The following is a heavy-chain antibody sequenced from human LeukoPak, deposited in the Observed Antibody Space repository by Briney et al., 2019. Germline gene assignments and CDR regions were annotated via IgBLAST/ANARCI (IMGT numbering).Heavy chain of an antibody. CDR3: ARDGQEGDNSAFDI. J-gene: IGHJ3*02. V-gene: IGHV3-72*01. CDR1: GVTLSDHH. Sequence: GGSLRLSCAASGVTLSDHHMDWVRQAPGKGLEWVGRTRDKARGYRTEYAASVKDRFTISRDDSKTLVHLQMNSLKIEDTAVYYCARDGQEGDNSAFDIWGQGTVVTVYS. CDR2: TRDKARGYRT. D-gene: IGHD3-22*01.